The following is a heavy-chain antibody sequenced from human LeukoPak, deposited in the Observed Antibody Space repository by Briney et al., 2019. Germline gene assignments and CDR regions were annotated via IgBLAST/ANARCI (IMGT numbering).Heavy chain of an antibody. J-gene: IGHJ6*03. CDR3: ARDLYYDFWSGPEGYMDV. CDR2: INTNTGSP. V-gene: IGHV7-4-1*02. Sequence: ASVKVSCKASGYTFTSYAMNWVRQAPGQGLEWMGWINTNTGSPTYAQGFTGRFVFSLDTSVSTAYLQISSLKAEDTAVYYCARDLYYDFWSGPEGYMDVWGKGTTVTVSS. D-gene: IGHD3-3*01. CDR1: GYTFTSYA.